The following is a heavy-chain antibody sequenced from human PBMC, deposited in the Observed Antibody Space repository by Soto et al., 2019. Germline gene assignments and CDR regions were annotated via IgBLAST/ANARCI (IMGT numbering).Heavy chain of an antibody. J-gene: IGHJ5*01. CDR2: MNPNNGDT. D-gene: IGHD3-16*01. CDR1: GYTFTRYD. V-gene: IGHV1-8*01. Sequence: QVQLVQSGAEVKKPGASVKASCKASGYTFTRYDINWVRQATGQGLEWMWWMNPNNGDTDYAQKFQGRVTLTRNTSISPAYMELSSLRSDDTAVYYCAREGAGGTPDSWGEGSLVTVSS. CDR3: AREGAGGTPDS.